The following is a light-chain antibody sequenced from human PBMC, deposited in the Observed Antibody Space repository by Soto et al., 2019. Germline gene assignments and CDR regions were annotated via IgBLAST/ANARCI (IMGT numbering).Light chain of an antibody. V-gene: IGLV2-14*01. Sequence: QSALTQPASVSGSPGQSITISCTGTSSDVGAYNYVSWYQQHPGKAPKLLIYDVSNRPSGVSSRFSGSKSANTASLTISGLQAEDEGDYYCSSYTTRSTGVFGGGTKLTVL. CDR1: SSDVGAYNY. CDR3: SSYTTRSTGV. CDR2: DVS. J-gene: IGLJ3*02.